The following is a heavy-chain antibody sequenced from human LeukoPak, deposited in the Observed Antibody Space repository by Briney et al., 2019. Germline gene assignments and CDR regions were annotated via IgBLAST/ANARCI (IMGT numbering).Heavy chain of an antibody. CDR1: GGSFSGYY. CDR3: ARGVGYGHYFDY. Sequence: SETLSLTCAVYGGSFSGYYWNWIRQPPGKALEWIGYVYYNGNTEYNPSLRSRVTISVDTSKNQFSLILTSVTAAGTAVYYCARGVGYGHYFDYWGQGTLVTVSS. CDR2: VYYNGNT. J-gene: IGHJ4*02. V-gene: IGHV4-59*01. D-gene: IGHD4-17*01.